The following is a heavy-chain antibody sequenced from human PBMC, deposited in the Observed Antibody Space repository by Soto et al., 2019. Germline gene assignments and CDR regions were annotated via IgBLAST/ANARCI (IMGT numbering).Heavy chain of an antibody. J-gene: IGHJ6*02. D-gene: IGHD3-10*01. Sequence: ASVKVSCKASGYTFTSYYMHWVRQAPGQGLEWMGIINPSGGSTSYAQKFQGRATMTRDTSTSTVYMELSSLRSEDTAVYYCARYYGSGSSSNYYYYGMDVWGQGTTVTVSS. CDR1: GYTFTSYY. V-gene: IGHV1-46*01. CDR3: ARYYGSGSSSNYYYYGMDV. CDR2: INPSGGST.